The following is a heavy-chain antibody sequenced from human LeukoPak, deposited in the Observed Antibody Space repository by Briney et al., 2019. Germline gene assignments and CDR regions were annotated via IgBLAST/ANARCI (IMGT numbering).Heavy chain of an antibody. D-gene: IGHD1-26*01. CDR3: AKALIGSAPKLFAC. Sequence: GGSLRLSCVASGFTFSIHGMHWVRQAPGKGLEWVAFIRNGGSDKYYAESVKGRFTISRDNSKNTLHLLMNSLRAEDTAVYYCAKALIGSAPKLFACWGQGTLVTVSS. CDR2: IRNGGSDK. V-gene: IGHV3-30*02. CDR1: GFTFSIHG. J-gene: IGHJ4*02.